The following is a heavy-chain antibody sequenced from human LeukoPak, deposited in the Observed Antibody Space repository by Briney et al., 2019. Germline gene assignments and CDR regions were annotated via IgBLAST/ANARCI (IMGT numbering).Heavy chain of an antibody. CDR3: ARRGVTNWFDP. J-gene: IGHJ5*02. CDR1: GGSISSGSYY. V-gene: IGHV4-39*01. Sequence: SETLSLTCTVSGGSISSGSYYWGWIRQPPGKGLEWIGSIYYSGSTYYNPSLKSRVTISVDTSKNQFSLKLSSVTAADTAVYYCARRGVTNWFDPWGQGTLVTVSS. CDR2: IYYSGST. D-gene: IGHD3-16*01.